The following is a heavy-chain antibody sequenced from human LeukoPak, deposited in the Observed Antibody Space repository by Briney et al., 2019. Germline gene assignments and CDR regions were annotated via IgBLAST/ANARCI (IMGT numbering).Heavy chain of an antibody. J-gene: IGHJ3*02. V-gene: IGHV4-38-2*02. Sequence: SETLSLTCTVSAYSISSGFYWGWFRQPPGKGLEWIGSIYHSGGTYYNPSLKSRVSMSVDTSKNQFSLRLSSVTAADTAVYYCAREMGISGTQSRGYAFDIWGQGTMVTVSS. CDR2: IYHSGGT. CDR3: AREMGISGTQSRGYAFDI. D-gene: IGHD3-10*01. CDR1: AYSISSGFY.